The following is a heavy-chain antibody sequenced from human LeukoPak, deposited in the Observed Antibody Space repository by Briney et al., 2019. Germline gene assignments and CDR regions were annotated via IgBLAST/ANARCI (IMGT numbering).Heavy chain of an antibody. Sequence: PSETLSLTCTVSGGSISSGGYYWSWIRQHPGKGLEWIGYIYYSGSTYYNPSLKSRLTISLDTSKNQFSLELSSVTAADTAVYYCARDYYDILTGSGTNWFDPWGQGTQVTVSS. V-gene: IGHV4-31*03. CDR2: IYYSGST. J-gene: IGHJ5*02. CDR1: GGSISSGGYY. D-gene: IGHD3-9*01. CDR3: ARDYYDILTGSGTNWFDP.